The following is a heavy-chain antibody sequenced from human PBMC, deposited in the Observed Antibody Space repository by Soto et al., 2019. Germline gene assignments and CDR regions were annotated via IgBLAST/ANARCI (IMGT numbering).Heavy chain of an antibody. CDR1: GYSFTSYW. D-gene: IGHD6-13*01. V-gene: IGHV5-51*01. Sequence: PGESLKISCKGSGYSFTSYWIGWVRQMPGKGLEWMGIIYPGDSDTRYSPSFQGQVTISADKSISTAYLQWSSLKASDTAMYYCARLPPAAGDQYYFHYGGQGPLVTVSS. CDR2: IYPGDSDT. J-gene: IGHJ4*02. CDR3: ARLPPAAGDQYYFHY.